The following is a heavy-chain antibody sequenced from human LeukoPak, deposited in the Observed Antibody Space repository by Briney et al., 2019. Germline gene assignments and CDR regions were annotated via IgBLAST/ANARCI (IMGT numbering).Heavy chain of an antibody. V-gene: IGHV3-48*04. CDR3: ARAGFKGVVKYYLDY. CDR1: GFTFSTYS. Sequence: GGSLRLSCAASGFTFSTYSMNWVRQAPGKGLEWVSYISNTGSPIYYADSVKGRFSISRDSARNSLYLQMNSLRGEDTAVYYCARAGFKGVVKYYLDYWGQGTLVTVSS. D-gene: IGHD3-16*01. J-gene: IGHJ4*02. CDR2: ISNTGSPI.